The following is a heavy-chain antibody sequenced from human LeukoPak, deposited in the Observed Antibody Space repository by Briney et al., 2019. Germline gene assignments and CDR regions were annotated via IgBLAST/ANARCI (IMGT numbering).Heavy chain of an antibody. D-gene: IGHD2-15*01. CDR3: ARTGVVAPVPQEIDY. CDR2: ISTNTGNP. Sequence: ASVKVSCKASGYTFTSYAMNWVRQAPGQGLEWMGWISTNTGNPTYAQGFTGRFVFSLDTSVSTAYLQISSLKAEDTAVYYCARTGVVAPVPQEIDYWGQGTLVTVSS. CDR1: GYTFTSYA. V-gene: IGHV7-4-1*02. J-gene: IGHJ4*02.